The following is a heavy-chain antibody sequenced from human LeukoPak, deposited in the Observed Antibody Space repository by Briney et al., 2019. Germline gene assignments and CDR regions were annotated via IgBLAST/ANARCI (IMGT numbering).Heavy chain of an antibody. V-gene: IGHV4-34*01. J-gene: IGHJ3*02. CDR1: GGSFSASY. CDR2: TDHSGST. CDR3: ARGRRSSGRHDATDI. D-gene: IGHD6-19*01. Sequence: PSETLSLTCAVSGGSFSASYWNWIRQPPGKGLDSIGETDHSGSTNYNPSLKSRVTISADTSKNQFSLRLSSLTAADTAIYYCARGRRSSGRHDATDIWGQGTMVIVSS.